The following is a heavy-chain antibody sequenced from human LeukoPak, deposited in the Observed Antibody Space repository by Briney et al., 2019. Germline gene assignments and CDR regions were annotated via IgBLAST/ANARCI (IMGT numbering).Heavy chain of an antibody. CDR2: IRYDGSNK. D-gene: IGHD4-11*01. Sequence: PGGSLRLSCAASGFTFSSYGMHWVRQAPGKGLEWVAFIRYDGSNKYYADSVKGRFTISRDNSKNTLYLQMNSLRAEDTAVYYCAKDGSANSNQLYYFDYWGQGTLVTVSS. CDR3: AKDGSANSNQLYYFDY. V-gene: IGHV3-30*02. J-gene: IGHJ4*02. CDR1: GFTFSSYG.